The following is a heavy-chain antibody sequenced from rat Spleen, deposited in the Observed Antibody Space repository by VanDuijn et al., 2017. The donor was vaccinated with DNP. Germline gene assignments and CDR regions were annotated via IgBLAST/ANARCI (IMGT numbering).Heavy chain of an antibody. CDR1: GFSLTSYT. CDR3: ALHNYCDY. Sequence: QVQLKESGPGLVQPSQTLSLTCTVSGFSLTSYTVNWVRQPPGKGLEWIAAMSSGGSTYYNSALKSRLSISRDTSKSQVFLKMNSLQTEDTAMYFCALHNYCDYWGQGVMVTVSS. V-gene: IGHV2-6*01. CDR2: MSSGGST. J-gene: IGHJ2*01.